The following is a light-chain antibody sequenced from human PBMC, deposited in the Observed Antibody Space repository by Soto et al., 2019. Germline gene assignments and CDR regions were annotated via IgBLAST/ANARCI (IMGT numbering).Light chain of an antibody. CDR2: DVS. V-gene: IGLV2-11*01. CDR3: CSYAGSYTWA. Sequence: QSALTQPRSVSGSPGQSVTISCTGTSSDVGGYNYVSWYQQHPGKAPKLMIYDVSKRPSGVPDRFSGSKSGNTASLTISGLQAEDEADYYCCSYAGSYTWAFGTGTKLTVL. J-gene: IGLJ1*01. CDR1: SSDVGGYNY.